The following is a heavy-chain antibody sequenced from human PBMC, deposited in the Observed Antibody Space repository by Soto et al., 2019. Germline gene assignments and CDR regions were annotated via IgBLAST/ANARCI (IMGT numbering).Heavy chain of an antibody. Sequence: TGGSLRLSCAAAGFTFSSYGMHWVRQAPGKGLEWGAVIWYDGSNKYYADSVKGRFTISRDNSKNTLYLQMNSLRAEDTAVYYCARGEDCSGGSCYSYYYYMDVWGKGTTVTVSS. CDR3: ARGEDCSGGSCYSYYYYMDV. D-gene: IGHD2-15*01. V-gene: IGHV3-33*01. CDR2: IWYDGSNK. CDR1: GFTFSSYG. J-gene: IGHJ6*03.